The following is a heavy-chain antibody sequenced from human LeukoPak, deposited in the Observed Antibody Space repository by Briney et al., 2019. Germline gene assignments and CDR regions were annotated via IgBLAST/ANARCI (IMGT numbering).Heavy chain of an antibody. D-gene: IGHD2-21*01. CDR3: ALIGVVIPPDTYDV. CDR2: IRYDGSDS. J-gene: IGHJ3*01. CDR1: GFTFGDYA. V-gene: IGHV3-30*02. Sequence: GGSLRLSCSAFGFTFGDYAFHWVRQAPGKGLEWLAFIRYDGSDSYYADSVKGRFTISRDNSKKTLYLQMDSLRTEDTAFYYCALIGVVIPPDTYDVWGRGTLVTVSS.